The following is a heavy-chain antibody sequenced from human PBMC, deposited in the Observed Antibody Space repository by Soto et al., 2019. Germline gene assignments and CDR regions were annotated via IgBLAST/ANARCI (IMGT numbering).Heavy chain of an antibody. V-gene: IGHV4-34*01. J-gene: IGHJ4*01. D-gene: IGHD6-6*01. CDR1: GGSFTSNY. Sequence: SSETLSLTCGVFGGSFTSNYWTWIRQPPGKGLEWIGEINHDGNTNYSPSLKSRVTISVDTSKNQFSLRLTSVTAADTAVYYCASARYDYWGHGTLVTVSS. CDR3: ASARYDY. CDR2: INHDGNT.